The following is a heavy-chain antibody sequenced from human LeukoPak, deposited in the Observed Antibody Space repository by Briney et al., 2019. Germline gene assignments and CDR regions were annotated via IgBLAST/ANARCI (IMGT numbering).Heavy chain of an antibody. V-gene: IGHV3-48*01. D-gene: IGHD3-3*01. CDR3: ARVAYYDFWSGLIPHTYYMDV. CDR2: ISATHTI. Sequence: GALRLSCAASGFTLRSYAMNWVRQAPGKGLEWVSYISATHTIYYADSVKGRFTVSRDNAKNSLFLEMNSLRAEDTAIYCCARVAYYDFWSGLIPHTYYMDVWGKGTAVTVSS. J-gene: IGHJ6*03. CDR1: GFTLRSYA.